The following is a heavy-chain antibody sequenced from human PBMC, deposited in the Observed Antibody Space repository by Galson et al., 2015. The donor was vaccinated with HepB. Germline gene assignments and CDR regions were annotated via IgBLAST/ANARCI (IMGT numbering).Heavy chain of an antibody. CDR1: GFTFSSYA. V-gene: IGHV3-30-3*01. D-gene: IGHD5-24*01. Sequence: SLRLSCAASGFTFSSYAMHWVRQAPGKGLEWVAVISYDGSNKYYADSVKGRFTISRDNSKNTLYLQMNSLRAEDTAVYYCARGGVATIQYYFDYWGQGTLVTVSS. CDR3: ARGGVATIQYYFDY. CDR2: ISYDGSNK. J-gene: IGHJ4*02.